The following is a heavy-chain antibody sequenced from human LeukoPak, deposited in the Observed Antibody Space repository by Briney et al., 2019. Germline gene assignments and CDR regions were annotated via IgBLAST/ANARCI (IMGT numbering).Heavy chain of an antibody. D-gene: IGHD6-13*01. CDR2: IWYDGSNK. Sequence: PGRSLRLSCAASGFTFSSYGMHWVRQAPGKGLEWVAVIWYDGSNKYYADSVEGRFTISRDNSKNTLYLQMNSLRAEDTAVYYCARDARSSSHYDYWGQGTLVTVSS. CDR3: ARDARSSSHYDY. J-gene: IGHJ4*02. CDR1: GFTFSSYG. V-gene: IGHV3-33*01.